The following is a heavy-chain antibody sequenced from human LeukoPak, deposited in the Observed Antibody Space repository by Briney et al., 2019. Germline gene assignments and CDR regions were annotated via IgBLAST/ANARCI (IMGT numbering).Heavy chain of an antibody. D-gene: IGHD2-21*01. CDR3: ARGSGVIDY. CDR1: GGSISSGSYY. CDR2: IYYSGST. J-gene: IGHJ4*02. V-gene: IGHV4-61*01. Sequence: PSQTLSLTCTVSGGSISSGSYYWSWIRQPPGKGLEWIGYIYYSGSTNYNPSLKSRVTISVDTSKNQFSLKLSSVTAADTAVYYCARGSGVIDYWGQGTLVTVSS.